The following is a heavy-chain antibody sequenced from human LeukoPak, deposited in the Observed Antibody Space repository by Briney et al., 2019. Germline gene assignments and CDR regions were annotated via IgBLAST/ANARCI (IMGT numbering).Heavy chain of an antibody. V-gene: IGHV1-2*02. CDR1: GYTFTSYG. J-gene: IGHJ5*02. CDR2: INPNSGGT. CDR3: ARVGARTP. D-gene: IGHD1-26*01. Sequence: ASVKVSCKASGYTFTSYGISWLRQAPGQGLEWMGWINPNSGGTNYAQKFQGRVTMTRDTSISTAYMELSRLRSDDTAVYYCARVGARTPWGQGTLVTVSS.